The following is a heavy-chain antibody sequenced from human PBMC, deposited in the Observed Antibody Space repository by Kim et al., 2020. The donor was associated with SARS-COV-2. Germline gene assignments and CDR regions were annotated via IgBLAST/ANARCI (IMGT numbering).Heavy chain of an antibody. J-gene: IGHJ4*02. D-gene: IGHD2-15*01. V-gene: IGHV3-23*01. Sequence: VKGRFTISRDNSKNTLYLQRNRLRAEDTAVYYCAKGEVGYCSGGSCLTAYWGQGTLDTVSS. CDR3: AKGEVGYCSGGSCLTAY.